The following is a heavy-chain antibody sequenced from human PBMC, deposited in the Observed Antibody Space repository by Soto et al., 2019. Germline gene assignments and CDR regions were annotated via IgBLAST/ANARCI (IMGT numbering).Heavy chain of an antibody. V-gene: IGHV3-74*01. D-gene: IGHD3-16*01. J-gene: IGHJ6*02. CDR1: GFTFRNYW. CDR2: VNSDGATT. Sequence: EVQLVESGGGLVQPGGSLRLSCAASGFTFRNYWMHWVRQAPGKGLVWVSRVNSDGATTYYADSVKGRFTISRDNAKNTLHLQMNSLGAEDTAVYYCASNYAYAEGYYFYGIDVWGQGTTVTVSS. CDR3: ASNYAYAEGYYFYGIDV.